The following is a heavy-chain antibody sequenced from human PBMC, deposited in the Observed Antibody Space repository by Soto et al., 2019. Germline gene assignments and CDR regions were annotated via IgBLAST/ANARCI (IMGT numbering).Heavy chain of an antibody. CDR3: AKDLLAYGGPRSHDY. CDR1: GFTFSSYA. V-gene: IGHV3-23*01. CDR2: ISGSGGST. Sequence: EVQLLESGGGLVQPGGSLRLSCAASGFTFSSYAMSWVHQAPGKGLEWVSAISGSGGSTYYADSVKGRFTISRDNSKNTLYLQMNSLRAEDTAVYYCAKDLLAYGGPRSHDYWGQGTLVTVSS. J-gene: IGHJ4*02. D-gene: IGHD3-10*01.